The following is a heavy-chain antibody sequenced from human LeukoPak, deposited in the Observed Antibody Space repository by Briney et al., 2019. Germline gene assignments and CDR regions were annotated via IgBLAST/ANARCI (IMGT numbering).Heavy chain of an antibody. Sequence: SVKISCKASGGTFSSYAISWVRQAPGQGLEWVGGIIPIFGTANYAQKFQGRVTITADESTSTAYMELSSLRSEDTAVYYCARDRRNGGNPNAFDIWGQGTMVTVSS. V-gene: IGHV1-69*13. CDR1: GGTFSSYA. D-gene: IGHD4-23*01. CDR2: IIPIFGTA. CDR3: ARDRRNGGNPNAFDI. J-gene: IGHJ3*02.